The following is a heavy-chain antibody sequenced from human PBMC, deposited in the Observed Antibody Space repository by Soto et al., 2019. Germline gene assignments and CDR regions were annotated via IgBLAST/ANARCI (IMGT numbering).Heavy chain of an antibody. CDR1: GYSFTTYG. CDR3: AREGPAPYYYYGMDV. Sequence: ASVKVSCKTSGYSFTTYGISWVRQAPGQGLEWMGCISGYNGNTNYAQNLQGRVTMTTDTSTSTAYMELRSLRSDDTAVYYCAREGPAPYYYYGMDVWGQGSTVTVSS. J-gene: IGHJ6*02. V-gene: IGHV1-18*01. CDR2: ISGYNGNT.